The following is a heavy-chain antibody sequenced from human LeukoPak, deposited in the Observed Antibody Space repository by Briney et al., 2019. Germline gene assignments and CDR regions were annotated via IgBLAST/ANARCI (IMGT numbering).Heavy chain of an antibody. CDR2: IYTSGST. CDR3: AREVWVFGVVSNRFDP. D-gene: IGHD3-3*01. CDR1: GGSISSYY. V-gene: IGHV4-4*07. Sequence: SETLSLTCTVSGGSISSYYWSWIRQPAGKGLEWIGRIYTSGSTNYNPSLKSRVTISVDKSKNQFSLKLSSVTAADTAVYYCAREVWVFGVVSNRFDPWGQGTLVTVSS. J-gene: IGHJ5*02.